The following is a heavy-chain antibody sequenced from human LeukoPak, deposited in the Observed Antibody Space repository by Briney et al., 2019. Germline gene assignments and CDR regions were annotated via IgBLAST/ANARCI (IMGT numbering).Heavy chain of an antibody. CDR3: ARALRSSRLSSTPWNYFYDYIDV. CDR1: ESTMERRF. J-gene: IGHJ6*03. Sequence: GGSLRLSCVASESTMERRFMNWLRQSPGKGLEWVSSIRSSATDKFYADSVKGRFTISSDAARNAVYLQMDGLRVEDSAIYYCARALRSSRLSSTPWNYFYDYIDVWGKGTRVTVSS. V-gene: IGHV3-21*01. CDR2: IRSSATDK. D-gene: IGHD2-2*01.